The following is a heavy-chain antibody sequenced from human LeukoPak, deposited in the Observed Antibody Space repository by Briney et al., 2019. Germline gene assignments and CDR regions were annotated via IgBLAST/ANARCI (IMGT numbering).Heavy chain of an antibody. CDR1: GYTFTSYD. J-gene: IGHJ5*02. CDR2: MNPNSGNT. CDR3: ARGRDSSSWYNNWFDP. Sequence: ASVKVSCKASGYTFTSYDINWVRQATGQGLVWMGWMNPNSGNTGYAQKFQGRVTMTRNTSISTAYMELSSLRSEDTAVYYCARGRDSSSWYNNWFDPWGQGTLVTVSS. D-gene: IGHD6-13*01. V-gene: IGHV1-8*01.